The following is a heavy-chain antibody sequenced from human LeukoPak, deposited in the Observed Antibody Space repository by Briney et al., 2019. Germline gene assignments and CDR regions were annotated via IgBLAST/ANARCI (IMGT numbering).Heavy chain of an antibody. Sequence: GGSLRLSCAASGFTFDDYAMHWVRQAPGKGLEWVSGISWNSGSIGYADSVKGRFTISRDNAKNSLYLQMNSLRPEDTAFYYCKINRRFGELDYWGQGTLVTVSS. CDR2: ISWNSGSI. J-gene: IGHJ4*02. CDR1: GFTFDDYA. CDR3: KINRRFGELDY. D-gene: IGHD3-10*01. V-gene: IGHV3-9*01.